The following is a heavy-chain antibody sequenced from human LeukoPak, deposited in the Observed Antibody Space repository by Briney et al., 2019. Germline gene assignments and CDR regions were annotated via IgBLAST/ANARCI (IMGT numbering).Heavy chain of an antibody. Sequence: SETLSLTCTVAGGSISSYYWSWIRQPPGKGLEWIGYIYYSGSTNYNPSLKSRVTISVDTSKNQFSLKLSSVTAADTAVYYCAINSHYYGSGSLDYWGLGTLVTVTS. CDR3: AINSHYYGSGSLDY. V-gene: IGHV4-59*08. CDR1: GGSISSYY. D-gene: IGHD3-10*01. CDR2: IYYSGST. J-gene: IGHJ4*02.